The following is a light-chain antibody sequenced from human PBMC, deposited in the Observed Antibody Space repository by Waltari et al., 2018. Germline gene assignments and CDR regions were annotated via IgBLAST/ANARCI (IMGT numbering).Light chain of an antibody. CDR2: GTS. CDR3: QQYYSAPYT. V-gene: IGKV4-1*01. Sequence: DIVMTQSPDSLAVSLGETTTLNCKSSQTILYSSYNKNYLAWYQVKPGQAPKLLVYGTSTRESGVPDRFSGSGSGTDFSLTISSLQAEDVAVYYCQQYYSAPYTFGQGTKLEIK. CDR1: QTILYSSYNKNY. J-gene: IGKJ2*01.